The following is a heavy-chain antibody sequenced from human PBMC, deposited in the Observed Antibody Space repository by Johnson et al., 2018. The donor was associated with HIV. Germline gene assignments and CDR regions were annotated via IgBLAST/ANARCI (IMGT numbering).Heavy chain of an antibody. CDR3: ARGGAGGNSEGAFDI. J-gene: IGHJ3*02. V-gene: IGHV3-30*03. Sequence: QMQLVESGGGLVQSGGSLRLSCPASGFTVSNNYMSWVRQAPGKGLEWVAIMSYNASNKYYADSVKGRFTISRDNSKNTLCLQMNSLRAEDTAVYYCARGGAGGNSEGAFDIWGQGTMVTVSS. CDR2: MSYNASNK. D-gene: IGHD4-23*01. CDR1: GFTVSNNY.